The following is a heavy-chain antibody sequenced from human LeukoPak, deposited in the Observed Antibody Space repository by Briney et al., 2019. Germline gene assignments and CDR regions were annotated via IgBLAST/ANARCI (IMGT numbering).Heavy chain of an antibody. V-gene: IGHV1-18*01. Sequence: ASVKVSCTASGGTFSSYAISWVRQAPGQGLEWMGWISAYNGNTNYAQKLQGRVTMTTDTSTSTAYMELRSLRSDDTAVYYCARASIVGALGWFDPWGQGTLVTVSS. J-gene: IGHJ5*02. D-gene: IGHD1-26*01. CDR2: ISAYNGNT. CDR1: GGTFSSYA. CDR3: ARASIVGALGWFDP.